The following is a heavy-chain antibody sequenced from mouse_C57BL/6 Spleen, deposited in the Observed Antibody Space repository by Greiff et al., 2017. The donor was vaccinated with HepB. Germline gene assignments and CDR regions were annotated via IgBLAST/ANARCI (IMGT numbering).Heavy chain of an antibody. CDR3: ARDYYSNYVAMDY. V-gene: IGHV2-9-1*01. CDR1: GFSLTSYA. Sequence: VKLVESGPGLVAPSQSLSITCTVSGFSLTSYAISWVRQPPGKGLEWLGVIWTGGGTNYNSAIKSRLSISKDNSKSQVFLKMNSLQTDDTARYYCARDYYSNYVAMDYWGQGTSVTVSS. D-gene: IGHD2-5*01. J-gene: IGHJ4*01. CDR2: IWTGGGT.